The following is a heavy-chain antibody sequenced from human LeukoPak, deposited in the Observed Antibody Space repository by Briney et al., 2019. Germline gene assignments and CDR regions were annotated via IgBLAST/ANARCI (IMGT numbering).Heavy chain of an antibody. Sequence: GASVKVSCKSSGYTFTSYDINWVRQAPGQGLEWMGWINPNSGNTGYAQKFQGRVTMTRNTSISTAYMELSSLRSEDTAVYYCARGRGYSYGRARGYYFDYWGQGTLVTVSS. J-gene: IGHJ4*02. D-gene: IGHD5-18*01. CDR3: ARGRGYSYGRARGYYFDY. CDR2: INPNSGNT. V-gene: IGHV1-8*01. CDR1: GYTFTSYD.